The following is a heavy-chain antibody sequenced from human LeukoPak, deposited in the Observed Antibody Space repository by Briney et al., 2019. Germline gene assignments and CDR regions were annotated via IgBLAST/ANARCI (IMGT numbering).Heavy chain of an antibody. Sequence: GGSLRLSCAASGFTFSSYGMHWVRQAPGKGLEWVAVIWYDGSNENYADSVKGRFTISRDNSKNTLYLQMNSLRVEDTAVYYCARGNRPAFDYWGQGTLVTVSS. J-gene: IGHJ4*02. CDR1: GFTFSSYG. CDR2: IWYDGSNE. D-gene: IGHD1-14*01. CDR3: ARGNRPAFDY. V-gene: IGHV3-33*01.